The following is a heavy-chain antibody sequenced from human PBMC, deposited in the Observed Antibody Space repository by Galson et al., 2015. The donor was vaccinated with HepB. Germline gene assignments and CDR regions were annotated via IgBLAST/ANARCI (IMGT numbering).Heavy chain of an antibody. CDR3: AREQLRGFWTIYDY. V-gene: IGHV3-64*01. Sequence: SLRLSCAASGFTFSSYAMHWVRQAPGKGLEYVSAISSNGGSTYYANSVKGRFTISRDNSKNTLYLQMGSLRAEDMAVYYCAREQLRGFWTIYDYWGQGTLVTVSS. CDR2: ISSNGGST. D-gene: IGHD3/OR15-3a*01. J-gene: IGHJ4*02. CDR1: GFTFSSYA.